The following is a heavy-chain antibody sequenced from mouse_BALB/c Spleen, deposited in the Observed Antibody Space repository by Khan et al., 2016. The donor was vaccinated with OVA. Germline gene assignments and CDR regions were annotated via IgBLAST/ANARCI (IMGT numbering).Heavy chain of an antibody. J-gene: IGHJ3*01. D-gene: IGHD1-1*02. CDR2: ISSGGDNT. CDR1: GFTFSSFT. V-gene: IGHV5-9*03. CDR3: ARSNYGPFAY. Sequence: EVELVESGGGLVKPGGSLKLSCAASGFTFSSFTMSWVRQPPEKRLEWVASISSGGDNTYYPVSVKGRFTISRDNDKNNLYLQMSSLRYEDTALYYGARSNYGPFAYWGQGTLVTVSA.